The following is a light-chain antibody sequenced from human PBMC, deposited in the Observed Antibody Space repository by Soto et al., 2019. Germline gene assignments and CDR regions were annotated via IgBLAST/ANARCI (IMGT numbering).Light chain of an antibody. CDR1: SSNIGSNY. Sequence: QSVLTQPPSASGTPGQRVTISCSGSSSNIGSNYVYWYQQLPGTAPKLLIYRNNQRPSGVPDRCSGSKSGTSASLAISGLRSEDEADYYCAAWDDSLSGQVFGTGTKLTVL. CDR2: RNN. CDR3: AAWDDSLSGQV. J-gene: IGLJ1*01. V-gene: IGLV1-47*01.